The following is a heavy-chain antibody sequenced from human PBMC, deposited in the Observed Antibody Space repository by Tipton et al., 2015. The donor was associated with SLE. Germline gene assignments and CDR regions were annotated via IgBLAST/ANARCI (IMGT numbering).Heavy chain of an antibody. Sequence: SLRLSCAASGFTVSSKYMSWVRQAPGKGLEWVSVIYSGGSTYYADSVKGRFTISRDNAKNTLYLQMNSLRAEDTAVYYCARGQEEYYDSSGLRHWGQGTLVTVSS. CDR2: IYSGGST. CDR3: ARGQEEYYDSSGLRH. V-gene: IGHV3-66*01. D-gene: IGHD3-22*01. CDR1: GFTVSSKY. J-gene: IGHJ1*01.